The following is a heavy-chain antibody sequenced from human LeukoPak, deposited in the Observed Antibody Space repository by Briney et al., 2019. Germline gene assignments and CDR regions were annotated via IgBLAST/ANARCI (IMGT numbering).Heavy chain of an antibody. CDR3: VREDTPATANY. V-gene: IGHV3-23*01. CDR1: GFNFANHA. Sequence: GGSLRLPCAASGFNFANHAMSWVRQTAGKGLEWVSAISGGGDITYYADSVKGRFTISRDNSKDTLFLQMHSLRPGDTAVYYCVREDTPATANYWGQGTLVTISS. CDR2: ISGGGDIT. D-gene: IGHD2-21*02. J-gene: IGHJ4*02.